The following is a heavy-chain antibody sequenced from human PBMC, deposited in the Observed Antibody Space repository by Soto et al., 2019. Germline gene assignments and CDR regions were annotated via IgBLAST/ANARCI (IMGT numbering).Heavy chain of an antibody. CDR2: IDPSDSYT. D-gene: IGHD3-3*01. J-gene: IGHJ6*02. CDR1: GYGFTSYW. CDR3: ARGVITIFGVVTYGMDV. V-gene: IGHV5-10-1*01. Sequence: GESLKISCKGSGYGFTSYWISWVRQMPGKGLEWMGRIDPSDSYTNYSPSFQGHVTISADKSISTAYLQWSSLKASDTAMYYCARGVITIFGVVTYGMDVWGQGTTVTVSS.